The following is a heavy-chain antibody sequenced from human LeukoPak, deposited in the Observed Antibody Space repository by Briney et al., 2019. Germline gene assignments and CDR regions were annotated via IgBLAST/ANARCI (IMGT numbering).Heavy chain of an antibody. V-gene: IGHV4-4*07. D-gene: IGHD3-10*01. CDR2: IYTSGST. CDR1: GGSISSYY. J-gene: IGHJ6*02. Sequence: SETLSLTCTVSGGSISSYYWSWIRQPAGKGLEWIGRIYTSGSTNYNPSLKSRVTMSVDTSKNQFSLKLSSVTAADTAVYYCARDYGSGSYYNDYYYYGMDVWGQGTRVTVSS. CDR3: ARDYGSGSYYNDYYYYGMDV.